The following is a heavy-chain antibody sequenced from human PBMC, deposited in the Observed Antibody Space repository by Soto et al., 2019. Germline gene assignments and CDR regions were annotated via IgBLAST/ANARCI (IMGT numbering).Heavy chain of an antibody. V-gene: IGHV4-34*01. J-gene: IGHJ6*02. CDR3: ARNYYDRSGWGYGMDV. D-gene: IGHD3-22*01. CDR1: GGSFSGYY. CDR2: INHSGST. Sequence: QVQLQQWGAGLLKPSETLSLTGAVYGGSFSGYYWSWIRQPPGKGLEWIGEINHSGSTNYNPVLKSRVNISVDTSKNQFSLKLSYVTAADKAVYYCARNYYDRSGWGYGMDVWVQGTTVTV.